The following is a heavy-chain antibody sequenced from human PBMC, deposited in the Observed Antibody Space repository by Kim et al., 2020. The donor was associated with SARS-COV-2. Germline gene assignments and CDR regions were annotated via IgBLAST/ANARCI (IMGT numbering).Heavy chain of an antibody. V-gene: IGHV4-4*07. J-gene: IGHJ5*02. D-gene: IGHD1-26*01. CDR1: GGSINSYY. CDR2: IYSSGST. CDR3: ARERGSGSYRNWFDP. Sequence: SETLSLTCTVSGGSINSYYWSWIRQPAGKGLEWIGRIYSSGSTDYSPPLKSRVTMSVDTSKNHFSLKLSSVTAADTAVYYCARERGSGSYRNWFDPWGQGSLVTVSS.